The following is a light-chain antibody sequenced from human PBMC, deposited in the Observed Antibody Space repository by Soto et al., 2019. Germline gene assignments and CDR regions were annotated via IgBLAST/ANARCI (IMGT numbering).Light chain of an antibody. CDR2: AAS. CDR3: QQSYIDPWGT. J-gene: IGKJ1*01. Sequence: DIQMTQSPSSLSASVGDRVTITCRTSQNINNYLNWYQQRPGKALKLLIYAASTLQSGVPSRFSGSGSGTDFTLAISSLQPEDFATYYCQQSYIDPWGTCGQGTKVESK. CDR1: QNINNY. V-gene: IGKV1-39*01.